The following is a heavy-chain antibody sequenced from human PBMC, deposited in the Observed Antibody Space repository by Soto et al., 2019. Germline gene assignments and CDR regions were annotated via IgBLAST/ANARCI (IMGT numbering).Heavy chain of an antibody. V-gene: IGHV4-34*01. CDR2: INHSGST. D-gene: IGHD6-19*01. J-gene: IGHJ3*02. CDR1: GGSFSGYY. CDR3: ARAAGYRSGWYGIDDAFDI. Sequence: QVQLQQWGAGLLKPSETLSLTCAVYGGSFSGYYWCWIRQPPGKGLEWIGEINHSGSTNYNPSLKSRLTMSVDTSKNRLSLKLSSVTAADTAVYYCARAAGYRSGWYGIDDAFDIWGQGTTVTVSS.